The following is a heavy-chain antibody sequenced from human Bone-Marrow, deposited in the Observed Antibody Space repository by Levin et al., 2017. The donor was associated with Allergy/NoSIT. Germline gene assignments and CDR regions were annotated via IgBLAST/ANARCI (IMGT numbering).Heavy chain of an antibody. J-gene: IGHJ6*04. CDR3: ARQTGYDILTLGV. D-gene: IGHD3-9*01. CDR1: GYSFTSYW. V-gene: IGHV5-10-1*01. CDR2: IDPDLSDSYA. Sequence: GESLKISCKGSGYSFTSYWISWVRQMPGKGLEWMGRIDPDLSDSYANYSPSFQGHVTIAVDKSISTAYLQRSSLMASDTAIYYCARQTGYDILTLGVWGKGTTVTVSS.